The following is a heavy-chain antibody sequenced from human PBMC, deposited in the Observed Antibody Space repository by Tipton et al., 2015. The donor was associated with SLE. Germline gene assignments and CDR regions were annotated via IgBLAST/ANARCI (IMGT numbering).Heavy chain of an antibody. CDR3: ARNPAEAGTVDS. Sequence: TLSLTCTVSGDSISSGSYYWSWIRQPAGKGLEWIGRIYATGSTNYSPSLESRVTISVDTSKNQFSLKLTSVTAADTAVYYCARNPAEAGTVDSWGQGTLVTVSS. V-gene: IGHV4-61*02. J-gene: IGHJ4*02. CDR1: GDSISSGSYY. CDR2: IYATGST. D-gene: IGHD6-13*01.